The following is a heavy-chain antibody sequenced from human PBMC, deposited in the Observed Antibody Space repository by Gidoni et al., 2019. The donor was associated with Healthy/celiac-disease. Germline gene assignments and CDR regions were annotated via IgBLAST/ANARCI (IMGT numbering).Heavy chain of an antibody. CDR3: ARAARIVVVPAAATSDAFDI. Sequence: QAQLQESGPGLLQPSETLSPTCTVSCRSVSSGCYSLRWIRQPPGKGLEWIWYIYFRGSTNYNPSLKSRGTISVDTSKNQFSLKLSSVAAADTAVYYCARAARIVVVPAAATSDAFDIWGQGTMVTVSS. CDR2: IYFRGST. V-gene: IGHV4-61*01. D-gene: IGHD2-2*01. CDR1: CRSVSSGCYS. J-gene: IGHJ3*02.